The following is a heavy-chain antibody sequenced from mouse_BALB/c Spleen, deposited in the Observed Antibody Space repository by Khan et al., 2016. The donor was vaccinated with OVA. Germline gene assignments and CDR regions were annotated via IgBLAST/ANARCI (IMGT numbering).Heavy chain of an antibody. V-gene: IGHV14-3*02. CDR1: GLNINDTY. Sequence: EVQLQQSGAELVKSGATLKLSCTASGLNINDTYMHWLKQCPEQGLEWIGRIDPPNGNTKYYPKFQGKAIITSDTSSNTPYLQLSSLTSEDTDDYYCTRMARKWGQGTTLTVSS. J-gene: IGHJ2*01. CDR2: IDPPNGNT. CDR3: TRMARK.